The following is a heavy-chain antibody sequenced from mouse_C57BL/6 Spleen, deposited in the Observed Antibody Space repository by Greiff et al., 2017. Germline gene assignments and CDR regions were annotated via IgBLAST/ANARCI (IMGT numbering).Heavy chain of an antibody. D-gene: IGHD1-1*01. CDR2: INYDGSST. V-gene: IGHV5-16*01. CDR3: AREGTTVVAPDY. Sequence: EVKLMESEGGLVQPGSSMKLSCTASGFTFSDYYMAWVRQVPEKGLEWVANINYDGSSTYYLDSLKSRFIISRDNAKNILYLQMSSLKSEDTATYYCAREGTTVVAPDYWGQGTSVTVSS. CDR1: GFTFSDYY. J-gene: IGHJ4*01.